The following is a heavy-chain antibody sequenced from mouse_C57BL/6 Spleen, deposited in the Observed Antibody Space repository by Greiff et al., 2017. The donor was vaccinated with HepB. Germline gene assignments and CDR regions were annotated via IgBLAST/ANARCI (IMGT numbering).Heavy chain of an antibody. D-gene: IGHD2-1*01. CDR3: ARNSGNYVAMDY. CDR2: IWSGGST. Sequence: VKLVESGPGLVQPSQSLSITCTVSGFSLTSYGVHWVRQSPGKGLEWLGVIWSGGSTDYNAAFISRLSISKDNSKSKVFFKMNSLQADDTAIYYCARNSGNYVAMDYWGQGTSVTVSS. V-gene: IGHV2-2*01. CDR1: GFSLTSYG. J-gene: IGHJ4*01.